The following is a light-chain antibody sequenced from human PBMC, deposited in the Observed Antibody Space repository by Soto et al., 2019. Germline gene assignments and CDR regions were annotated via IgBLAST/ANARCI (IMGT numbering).Light chain of an antibody. CDR2: AAS. CDR3: QQGYSNPWT. V-gene: IGKV1-39*01. Sequence: DIQMTQSPSSLSASIGDRVTITCRASQTVNTYLHWYQQKPGKAPKLLIYAASNLQSRVPSRFSGSGSGTNFTLSLNRLQPEDFATYYCQQGYSNPWTFGQGTKVEIK. J-gene: IGKJ1*01. CDR1: QTVNTY.